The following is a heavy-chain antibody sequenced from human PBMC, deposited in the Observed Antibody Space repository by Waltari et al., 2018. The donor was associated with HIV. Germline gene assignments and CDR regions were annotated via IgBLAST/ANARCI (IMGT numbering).Heavy chain of an antibody. CDR1: GFKFDDYA. V-gene: IGHV3-9*01. Sequence: EVQLVESGGGLVQPGGSLRLSCAASGFKFDDYAMSWVRQTPGKGLEWVSGISWNSDTIGYADSVKGRFTISRDNAKNSLSLQMNSLRAEDTALYYCAKVAMTAVTSYAIDVWGRGTMVTVSS. J-gene: IGHJ3*01. CDR2: ISWNSDTI. D-gene: IGHD4-17*01. CDR3: AKVAMTAVTSYAIDV.